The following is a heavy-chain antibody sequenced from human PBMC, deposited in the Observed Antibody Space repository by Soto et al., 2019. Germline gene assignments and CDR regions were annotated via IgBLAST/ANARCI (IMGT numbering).Heavy chain of an antibody. CDR1: GFTVSSNY. CDR2: IYSGGST. J-gene: IGHJ6*02. CDR3: ARDLGTTGTTGAYYGMDV. D-gene: IGHD1-1*01. Sequence: EVQPVESGGGLVQPGGSLRLSCAASGFTVSSNYMSWVRQAPGKGLEWVSVIYSGGSTYYADSVKGRFTISRDNSKNTLYLQMNSLRAEDTAVYYCARDLGTTGTTGAYYGMDVWGQGTTVTVSS. V-gene: IGHV3-66*01.